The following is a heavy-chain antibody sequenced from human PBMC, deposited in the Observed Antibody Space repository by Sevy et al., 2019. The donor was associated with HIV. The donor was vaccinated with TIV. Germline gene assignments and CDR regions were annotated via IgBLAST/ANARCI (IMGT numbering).Heavy chain of an antibody. CDR1: GGSVSSGSYY. CDR2: IYYSGST. D-gene: IGHD2-2*01. CDR3: ARDKKKVGSTSWGFDY. Sequence: SETLSLTCTVSGGSVSSGSYYWSWIRQPPGKGLEWSGYIYYSGSTNYNPSLKSRVTISVDTSKNQFSLKLSSVTAADTAVYYCARDKKKVGSTSWGFDYWGQGTLVTVSS. J-gene: IGHJ4*02. V-gene: IGHV4-61*01.